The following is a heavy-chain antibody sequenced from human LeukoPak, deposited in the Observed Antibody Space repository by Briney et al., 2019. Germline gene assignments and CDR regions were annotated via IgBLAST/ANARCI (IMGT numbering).Heavy chain of an antibody. V-gene: IGHV3-11*01. CDR3: ARDSPPLGYYCYGMDV. D-gene: IGHD7-27*01. CDR2: ISSSGSTI. Sequence: GGSLRLSCAASGFTFSDYYMSWIRQAPGKGLEWVSYISSSGSTIYYADSVKGRFTISRGNHKNSLYLQMNSLRAEDTAVYYCARDSPPLGYYCYGMDVWGQGTTVTVSS. J-gene: IGHJ6*02. CDR1: GFTFSDYY.